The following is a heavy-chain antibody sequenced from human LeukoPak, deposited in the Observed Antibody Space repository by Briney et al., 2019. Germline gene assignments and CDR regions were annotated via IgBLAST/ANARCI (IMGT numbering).Heavy chain of an antibody. J-gene: IGHJ4*02. CDR2: ISYSGPT. CDR1: CPPIKTYY. D-gene: IGHD6-25*01. Sequence: SETLSLPRTLWCPPIKTYYWSWLRQPPGKALEWIGHISYSGPTNYNPSLKTRVTISVHTPNNQFSLTQRSVTAAHTPVYSCASLYSSALYFRVGWGEGPLVSVSS. CDR3: ASLYSSALYFRVG. V-gene: IGHV4-59*08.